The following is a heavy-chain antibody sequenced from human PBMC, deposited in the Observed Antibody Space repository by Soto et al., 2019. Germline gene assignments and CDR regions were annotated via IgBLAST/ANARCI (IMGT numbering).Heavy chain of an antibody. D-gene: IGHD5-12*01. V-gene: IGHV6-1*01. CDR1: GDSVSSNSAA. Sequence: QLQLQQSGPGLVKPSQTLSLTCAISGDSVSSNSAAWNWIRQSPSRGLEWLGRTYYRSKWYYDYAVDVNSRITIHPDASNNQLSLQLTSVTPEDTAVYYCARDYSGYAYLDYWDQGTLVTVSS. J-gene: IGHJ4*02. CDR2: TYYRSKWYY. CDR3: ARDYSGYAYLDY.